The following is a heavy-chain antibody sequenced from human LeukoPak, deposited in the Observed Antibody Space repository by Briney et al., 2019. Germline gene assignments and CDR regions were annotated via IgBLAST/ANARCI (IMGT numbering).Heavy chain of an antibody. D-gene: IGHD3-22*01. CDR1: GYTFTSYY. V-gene: IGHV1-46*01. CDR2: INPSGGST. Sequence: ASVKVSCKAAGYTFTSYYMHWVRQAAGQGREWMGIINPSGGSTSKAQKFQGRVTMTRDTSTSTVYMELSSLRSEDTAVYYCARCPSYYYDSSGYYPVRDAFDIWGQGTMVTVSS. J-gene: IGHJ3*02. CDR3: ARCPSYYYDSSGYYPVRDAFDI.